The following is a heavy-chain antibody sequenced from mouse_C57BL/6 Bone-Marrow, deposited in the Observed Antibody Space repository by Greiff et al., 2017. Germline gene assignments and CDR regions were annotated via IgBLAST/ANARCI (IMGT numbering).Heavy chain of an antibody. D-gene: IGHD3-2*01. V-gene: IGHV1-62-2*01. CDR1: GYTFTEYT. Sequence: QVQLQQSGAELVKPGASVKLSCKASGYTFTEYTIHWVKQRSGQGLEWIGWFYPGSGSIKYNEKFKDKATLTADKSSSTVYMELSRLTAEDSAVXFSDRHRWRQWYFDYWGQGTTLTVSS. CDR3: DRHRWRQWYFDY. CDR2: FYPGSGSI. J-gene: IGHJ2*01.